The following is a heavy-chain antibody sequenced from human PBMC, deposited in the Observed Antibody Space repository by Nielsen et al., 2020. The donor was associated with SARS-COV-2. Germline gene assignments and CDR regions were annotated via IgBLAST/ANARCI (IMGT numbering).Heavy chain of an antibody. D-gene: IGHD6-13*01. CDR2: IYYSGST. J-gene: IGHJ4*02. CDR3: ARQGIAAAGKDY. Sequence: WIRQPPGKGLEWIGYIYYSGSTYYNPSLKSRVTISVDTSKNQFSLKLSSVTAADTAVYYCARQGIAAAGKDYWGQGTLVTVSS. V-gene: IGHV4-39*01.